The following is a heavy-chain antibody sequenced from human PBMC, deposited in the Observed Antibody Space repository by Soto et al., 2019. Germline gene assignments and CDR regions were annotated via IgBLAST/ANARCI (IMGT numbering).Heavy chain of an antibody. D-gene: IGHD4-17*01. CDR2: IYYSGST. J-gene: IGHJ4*02. Sequence: SEARCLPWTVSGGPISSYCWSWVRQPPGKGLEWIGYIYYSGSTNYNPSLKSRVTISVDTSKNQFSLKLSSVTAADTAVYYCARRYGPGFDYWGQGTLVTVSS. V-gene: IGHV4-59*08. CDR1: GGPISSYC. CDR3: ARRYGPGFDY.